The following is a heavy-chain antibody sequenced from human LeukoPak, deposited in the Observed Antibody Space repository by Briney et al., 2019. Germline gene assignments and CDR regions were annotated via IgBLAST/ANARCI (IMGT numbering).Heavy chain of an antibody. J-gene: IGHJ4*02. Sequence: SETLSLTCTASGGSISSYYWSWIRQPAGKGLEWIGRIYTSGSTNYNPSLKSRVTMSVDTSKNQFSLKLSSVTAADTAVYYCAREGYYDSSGYPDYWGQGTLVTVSS. D-gene: IGHD3-22*01. CDR2: IYTSGST. CDR1: GGSISSYY. CDR3: AREGYYDSSGYPDY. V-gene: IGHV4-4*07.